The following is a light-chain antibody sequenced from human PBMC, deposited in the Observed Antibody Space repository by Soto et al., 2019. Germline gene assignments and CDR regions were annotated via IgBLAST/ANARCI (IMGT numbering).Light chain of an antibody. J-gene: IGLJ2*01. CDR2: EDN. Sequence: NFMLTQPHSVSESPGKTVTISCTRDSGSFANTYVQWYQQRPGSAPTTVIYEDNKRPSVVPDRFSGSVDSSSKSASLTISGLKTEDEADYYCHSYDGSTNHVVFGGGTKVTVL. CDR3: HSYDGSTNHVV. V-gene: IGLV6-57*04. CDR1: SGSFANTY.